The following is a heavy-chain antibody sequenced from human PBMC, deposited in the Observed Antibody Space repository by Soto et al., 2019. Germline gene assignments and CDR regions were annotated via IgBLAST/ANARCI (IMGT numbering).Heavy chain of an antibody. CDR3: AKDPSYGSGSYYYYYYGMDV. V-gene: IGHV3-23*01. Sequence: EVQVLESGGGLVQPGGSLRLSCAASGFTFSSYAMSWVRQAPGKGLEWVSAISGSGGSTYHADSVRGRFTISRDNSKNTLYLQMNSLRAADTAVYYCAKDPSYGSGSYYYYYYGMDVWGQGTTVTVSS. CDR2: ISGSGGST. D-gene: IGHD3-10*01. CDR1: GFTFSSYA. J-gene: IGHJ6*02.